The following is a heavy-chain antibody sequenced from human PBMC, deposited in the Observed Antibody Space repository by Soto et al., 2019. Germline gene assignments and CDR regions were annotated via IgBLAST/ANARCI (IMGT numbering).Heavy chain of an antibody. V-gene: IGHV3-23*01. CDR1: GFTFSSSA. CDR3: AATVGTTVDPDY. D-gene: IGHD1-26*01. J-gene: IGHJ4*02. CDR2: ITGSGAGT. Sequence: EVQLLESGGGLVQPGGSLRLSCAPSGFTFSSSAMSWVRQAPGKGLDWVSTITGSGAGTYYADSVKGRLTISRDASKNTLSLQMNSLRAEDTAVYYCAATVGTTVDPDYWGRGTLVTVSS.